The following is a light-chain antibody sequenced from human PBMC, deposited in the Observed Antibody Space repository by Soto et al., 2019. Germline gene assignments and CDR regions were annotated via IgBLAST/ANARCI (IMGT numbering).Light chain of an antibody. CDR1: QSVSSN. V-gene: IGKV3D-15*01. CDR3: QEYDGAPIT. CDR2: DAS. Sequence: EIVMTQYTATLSVSPGERATLSCRASQSVSSNLAWYQQKPGQAPRLVIFDASNRASGMPERFSGSGSGTDFTLTIARLEPEDFAVYYCQEYDGAPITFGLGTRLEI. J-gene: IGKJ5*01.